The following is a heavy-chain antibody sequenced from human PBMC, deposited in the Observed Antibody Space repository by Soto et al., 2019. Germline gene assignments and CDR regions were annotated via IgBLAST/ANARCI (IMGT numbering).Heavy chain of an antibody. CDR1: GGSISSYY. CDR2: IFYSGST. D-gene: IGHD2-21*02. CDR3: ARDGAYCGGDCYPDAFDI. J-gene: IGHJ3*02. Sequence: SETLSLTCTVSGGSISSYYRSWIRQPPGKGLEWIGYIFYSGSTNYNPSLKSRVTISVDTSKNQFSLKLSSVTAADTAVYYCARDGAYCGGDCYPDAFDIWGQGTMVTVSS. V-gene: IGHV4-59*12.